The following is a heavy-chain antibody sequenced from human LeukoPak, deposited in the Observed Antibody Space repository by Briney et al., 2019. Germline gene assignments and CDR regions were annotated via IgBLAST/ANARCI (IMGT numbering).Heavy chain of an antibody. J-gene: IGHJ1*01. CDR3: ARDRRSTTSCYFQH. D-gene: IGHD2-2*01. CDR1: GFTFSSYG. V-gene: IGHV3-30*03. Sequence: PGGSLRLSCAASGFTFSSYGMHWVRQAPGKGLEWVAVISYDGSNTYYADSVKGRFTISRDNSKNMLYLQMNSLRAEDTAVYYCARDRRSTTSCYFQHWGQGTLVTVSS. CDR2: ISYDGSNT.